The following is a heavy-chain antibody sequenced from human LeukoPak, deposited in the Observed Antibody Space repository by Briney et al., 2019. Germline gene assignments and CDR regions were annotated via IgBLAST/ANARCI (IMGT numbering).Heavy chain of an antibody. CDR2: INSDGSST. CDR3: ARAGSQQPKTGGNAFDI. Sequence: QPGGSLRLSCAASRFTFSSYWMHWVRQAPGKGLVWVSRINSDGSSTTYADSVKGRFTISRDNAKNTLYLQMNSLRAEDTAVYYCARAGSQQPKTGGNAFDIWGLGTMVTVSS. V-gene: IGHV3-74*01. J-gene: IGHJ3*02. CDR1: RFTFSSYW. D-gene: IGHD6-13*01.